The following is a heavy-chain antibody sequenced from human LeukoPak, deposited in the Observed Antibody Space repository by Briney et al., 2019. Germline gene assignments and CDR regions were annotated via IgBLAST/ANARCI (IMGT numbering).Heavy chain of an antibody. J-gene: IGHJ6*02. CDR3: ARGGLVVPPLYYYYGMDV. V-gene: IGHV1-18*01. CDR2: ISAYNGNT. CDR1: GYTFTSYG. D-gene: IGHD2-2*01. Sequence: ASVKVSCKASGYTFTSYGISWVRQAPGQGLEWMGWISAYNGNTNYAQKLQGRVTMTTDTSTSTAYMELRSLRSDDTAVYYCARGGLVVPPLYYYYGMDVWGQGTTVTVSS.